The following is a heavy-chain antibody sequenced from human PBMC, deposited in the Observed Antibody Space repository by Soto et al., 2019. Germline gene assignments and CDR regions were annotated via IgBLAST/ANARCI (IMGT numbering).Heavy chain of an antibody. J-gene: IGHJ6*04. Sequence: ASVKVSCKASGYSFTGYSMHWVRQAPGQGPEWIGWIYPRNGDTNYARKFQGRVTMTTDTSTSTGYMEMRSLRSDDTAVYSCARRGPQYMDVWGKGTTVTVSS. D-gene: IGHD3-10*01. CDR1: GYSFTGYS. V-gene: IGHV1-2*02. CDR3: ARRGPQYMDV. CDR2: IYPRNGDT.